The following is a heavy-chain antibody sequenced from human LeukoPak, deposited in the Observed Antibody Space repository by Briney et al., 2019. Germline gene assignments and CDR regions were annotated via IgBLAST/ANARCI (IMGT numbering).Heavy chain of an antibody. Sequence: SEPLSLTCTVSGRSIRVHYGSWIGHPPGRGLEGIGYIYFGGSTSYNPQLKSRVNIPVDKSKHHFSLKVKSVTAADTAVYYCARDRLDYTVGGDAFDIWGQGTMVTVSS. J-gene: IGHJ3*02. CDR1: GRSIRVHY. D-gene: IGHD4-11*01. CDR2: IYFGGST. V-gene: IGHV4-59*11. CDR3: ARDRLDYTVGGDAFDI.